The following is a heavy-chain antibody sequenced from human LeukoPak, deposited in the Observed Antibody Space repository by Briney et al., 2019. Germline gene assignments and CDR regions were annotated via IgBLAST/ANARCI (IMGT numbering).Heavy chain of an antibody. CDR3: AREYSSSTGLNYYYYYMDV. V-gene: IGHV4-30-2*01. Sequence: PSETLSLTCTVSGGSISSGGYYWSWIRQPPGKGLEWIGYIYHSGSTYYNPSLKSRVTISIDRSKNQFSLKLSSVTAADTAVYYCAREYSSSTGLNYYYYYMDVWGKGTTVTVSS. CDR1: GGSISSGGYY. CDR2: IYHSGST. J-gene: IGHJ6*03. D-gene: IGHD6-6*01.